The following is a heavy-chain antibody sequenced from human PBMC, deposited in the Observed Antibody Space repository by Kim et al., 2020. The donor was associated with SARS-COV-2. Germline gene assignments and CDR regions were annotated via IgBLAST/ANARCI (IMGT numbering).Heavy chain of an antibody. CDR3: AEGGWYYGSGSPGVDYGMDV. J-gene: IGHJ6*02. V-gene: IGHV4-34*01. D-gene: IGHD3-10*01. CDR2: INHSGST. CDR1: GGSFSGYY. Sequence: SETLSLTCAVYGGSFSGYYWSWIRQPPWKGLEWIGEINHSGSTNYNPSLKSRVTISVDTSKNQFSLKLSSVTAADTAVYYCAEGGWYYGSGSPGVDYGMDVWGQGTTVTVSS.